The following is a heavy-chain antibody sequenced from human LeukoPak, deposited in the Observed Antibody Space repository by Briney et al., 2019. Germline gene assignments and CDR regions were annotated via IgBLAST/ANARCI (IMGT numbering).Heavy chain of an antibody. D-gene: IGHD1-26*01. V-gene: IGHV3-7*03. CDR1: GFTFSDHS. Sequence: GGSLSLSCVASGFTFSDHSMMWVRQAPGKGLEWVANIKRDGSEKNYVDSVRGRFTISRDNSKNTLYLQMNSLRAEDTAVYYCARDAPTEYSGTRYYYYYGMDVWGQGTTVTVSS. CDR2: IKRDGSEK. CDR3: ARDAPTEYSGTRYYYYYGMDV. J-gene: IGHJ6*02.